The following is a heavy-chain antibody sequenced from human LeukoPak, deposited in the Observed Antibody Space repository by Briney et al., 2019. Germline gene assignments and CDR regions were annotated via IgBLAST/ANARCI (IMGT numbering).Heavy chain of an antibody. Sequence: SETLSLTCTVSGGSISSYYWSWIRQPAGKGLEWIGRIYTSGSTTYNPSLKSRVTISVDTLENQFSLNLSSVTAAPTAVYYLSREPRPYSSSNLDWGQGTLVIVSS. CDR1: GGSISSYY. J-gene: IGHJ4*02. CDR3: SREPRPYSSSNLD. CDR2: IYTSGST. D-gene: IGHD6-6*01. V-gene: IGHV4-4*07.